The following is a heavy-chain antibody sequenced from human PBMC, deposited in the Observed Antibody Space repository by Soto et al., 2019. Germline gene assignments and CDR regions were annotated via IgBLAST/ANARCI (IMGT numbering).Heavy chain of an antibody. V-gene: IGHV3-23*01. D-gene: IGHD4-4*01. J-gene: IGHJ5*02. CDR2: ISGQGGTT. Sequence: EVILLESGGHLVAPGESLRLSCVASGFSFRSSALTWVRQAPGKGLEWVADISGQGGTTYYADSVKGRFIISRDNSKNTLSLQMTSLRVEDTAVYYCAKENDYSIIESNWFDAWGPGTLVTVSS. CDR3: AKENDYSIIESNWFDA. CDR1: GFSFRSSA.